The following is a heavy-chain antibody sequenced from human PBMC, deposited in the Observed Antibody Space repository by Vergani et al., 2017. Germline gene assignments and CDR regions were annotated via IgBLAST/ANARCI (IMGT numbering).Heavy chain of an antibody. D-gene: IGHD1-26*01. CDR3: GSLDGSLREN. V-gene: IGHV4-38-2*02. J-gene: IGHJ4*02. CDR1: DFSITNGDY. Sequence: QVQLQESGPGLVKPSETLSLICTVSDFSITNGDYWGWIRQPPGKGLEWIGSTYHSGRTYYNPSLRSRLTISVDTSKNQFSLTLRSVTAADTAVYHCGSLDGSLRENWGQGTLVTVSS. CDR2: TYHSGRT.